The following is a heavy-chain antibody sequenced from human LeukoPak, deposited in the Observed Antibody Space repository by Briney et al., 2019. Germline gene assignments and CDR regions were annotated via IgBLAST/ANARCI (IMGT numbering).Heavy chain of an antibody. CDR2: IYYSGST. CDR3: ARGAGDLSPRRYSSSLVAFDI. CDR1: GGSISSYY. Sequence: SETLSLTCTVSGGSISSYYWSWIRQPPGKGLEWIWYIYYSGSTNYNPSFKSRVTISVDTSKNQFSLKLSSVTAADTAVYYCARGAGDLSPRRYSSSLVAFDIWGQGTMVTVSS. D-gene: IGHD6-13*01. J-gene: IGHJ3*02. V-gene: IGHV4-59*01.